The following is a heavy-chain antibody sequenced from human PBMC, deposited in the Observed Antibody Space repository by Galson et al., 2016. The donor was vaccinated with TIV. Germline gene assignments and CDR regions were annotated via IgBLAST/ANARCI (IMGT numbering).Heavy chain of an antibody. J-gene: IGHJ3*01. CDR3: AKVAATSDGFDV. CDR1: GYTFTEYY. Sequence: SVKVSCKASGYTFTEYYIHWVRQAPGQGLEWMGWINPNSGGTLFARKLQGWVTLTRDTSINTAYMELSRLKSDDTAVYYCAKVAATSDGFDVWGQGTMVTVAS. V-gene: IGHV1-2*04. CDR2: INPNSGGT. D-gene: IGHD2-15*01.